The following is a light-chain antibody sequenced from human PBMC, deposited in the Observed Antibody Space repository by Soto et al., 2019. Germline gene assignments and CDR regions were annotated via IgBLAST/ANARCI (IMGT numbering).Light chain of an antibody. V-gene: IGLV2-8*01. CDR1: SSDVGGYNS. Sequence: VLTQPPSASGSPGQSVTISCTGTSSDVGGYNSVSWYQQHPGKAPRLMIYEVSKRPSGVPDRFSGSKSGNTASLTVSGLQAEDEADYYCSSRAVSNHFYVFGTGTRSPS. J-gene: IGLJ1*01. CDR3: SSRAVSNHFYV. CDR2: EVS.